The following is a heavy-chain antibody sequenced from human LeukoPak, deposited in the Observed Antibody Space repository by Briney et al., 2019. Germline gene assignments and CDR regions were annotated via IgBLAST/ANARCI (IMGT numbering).Heavy chain of an antibody. CDR2: ISNDGNKK. V-gene: IGHV3-30*03. D-gene: IGHD4-11*01. Sequence: PGRSLRLSCAASGFTFSSYGMPWVRQAPGKGLEWVAAISNDGNKKYYADSVKGRFSISRDNSKNTLYVQMHSLRPEDTAVYYCTSLYTWGQGTMVIVSS. CDR3: TSLYT. CDR1: GFTFSSYG. J-gene: IGHJ3*01.